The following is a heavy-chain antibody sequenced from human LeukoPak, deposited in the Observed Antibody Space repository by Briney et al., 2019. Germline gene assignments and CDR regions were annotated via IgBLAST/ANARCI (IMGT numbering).Heavy chain of an antibody. V-gene: IGHV3-33*01. CDR1: GFTFSSYG. CDR3: ASVSPPGIEAAANEIDY. D-gene: IGHD6-13*01. CDR2: IWDDGSNK. Sequence: QSGGSLRLSCAASGFTFSSYGMHWVRQAPGKGLEWVAVIWDDGSNKYYADSVKGRFTISRDHSKNTLYLQMTSLSAEATAVYYCASVSPPGIEAAANEIDYWGQGTLVTVSS. J-gene: IGHJ4*02.